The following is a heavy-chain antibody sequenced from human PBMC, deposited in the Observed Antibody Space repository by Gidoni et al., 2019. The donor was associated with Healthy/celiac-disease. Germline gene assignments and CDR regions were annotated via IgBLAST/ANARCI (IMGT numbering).Heavy chain of an antibody. J-gene: IGHJ5*02. CDR2: IWYDGSNK. CDR3: ARDLGEYYDILTGYPKNWFDP. Sequence: QVQLVESGGGVVQPGRSLRLSCAASGFTFSSYGMHWVRQAPGKGLEWVAVIWYDGSNKYYADSVKGRFTISRDNSKNTLYLQMNSLRAEDTAVYYCARDLGEYYDILTGYPKNWFDPWGQGTLVTVSS. V-gene: IGHV3-33*01. D-gene: IGHD3-9*01. CDR1: GFTFSSYG.